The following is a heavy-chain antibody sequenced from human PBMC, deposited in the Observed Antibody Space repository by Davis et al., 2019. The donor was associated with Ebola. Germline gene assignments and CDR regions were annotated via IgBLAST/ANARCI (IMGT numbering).Heavy chain of an antibody. V-gene: IGHV3-33*01. CDR1: GFTFSSYG. D-gene: IGHD3-3*01. J-gene: IGHJ6*02. CDR3: TTGGFGVVIMGYYYYGMDV. CDR2: IWYDGSNK. Sequence: GGSLRLSCAASGFTFSSYGMHWVRQAPGKGLEWVAVIWYDGSNKYYADSVKGRFTISRDDSKNTLYLQMNSLKTEDTAVYYCTTGGFGVVIMGYYYYGMDVWGQGTTVTVSS.